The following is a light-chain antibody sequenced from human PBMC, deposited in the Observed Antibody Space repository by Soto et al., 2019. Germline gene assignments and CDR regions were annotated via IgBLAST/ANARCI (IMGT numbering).Light chain of an antibody. Sequence: EILMTQSPATLSLSPGEISTLSCRASRSVSSTLAWYQQKPGQAPRLLIYGASSRATGIPDRFSGSGSGTDFTLTISRLEPEDFAVYYCQQYGRKFGQGTKVDI. CDR2: GAS. J-gene: IGKJ1*01. V-gene: IGKV3-20*01. CDR3: QQYGRK. CDR1: RSVSST.